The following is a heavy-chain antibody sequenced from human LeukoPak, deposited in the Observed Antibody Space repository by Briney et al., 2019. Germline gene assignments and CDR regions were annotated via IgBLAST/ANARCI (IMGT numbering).Heavy chain of an antibody. V-gene: IGHV3-23*01. CDR2: ISGSGGST. CDR3: AKDSGSGSYYNFDY. D-gene: IGHD3-10*01. CDR1: GFTFSSYG. J-gene: IGHJ4*02. Sequence: PGGSLRLSCVASGFTFSSYGMSWVRQVPGKGLEWVSEISGSGGSTYYADSVKGRFTISRDNSKNTLYLQMNSLRAEDTAVYYCAKDSGSGSYYNFDYWGQGTLVTVSS.